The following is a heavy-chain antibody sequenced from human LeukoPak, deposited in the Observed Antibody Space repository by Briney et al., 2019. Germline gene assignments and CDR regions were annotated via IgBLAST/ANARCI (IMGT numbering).Heavy chain of an antibody. Sequence: ASVKVSCKASGYTFTSYYMHWVRQAPGQGLEWMGWIGAYNGNTNYAQNFQGRVTMTMDTSTSTAYMELKSLTADDTAIYYCAREPGVAAAAVPFDYWGQGTLVTVSS. CDR2: IGAYNGNT. CDR1: GYTFTSYY. V-gene: IGHV1-18*04. CDR3: AREPGVAAAAVPFDY. J-gene: IGHJ4*02. D-gene: IGHD6-19*01.